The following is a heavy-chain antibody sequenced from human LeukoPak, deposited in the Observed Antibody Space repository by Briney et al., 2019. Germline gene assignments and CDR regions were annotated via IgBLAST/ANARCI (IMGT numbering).Heavy chain of an antibody. CDR1: GYTFTSYG. D-gene: IGHD2-2*02. Sequence: ASVKVSCKASGYTFTSYGISWVRQAPGQGLEWMGWISAYNGNTNYAQKLQGRVTTTTDTSTSTAYMELRSLRSDDTAVYYCRYEGYCSSTSCYSPYYYYGMDVWGQGTTVTVSS. CDR2: ISAYNGNT. V-gene: IGHV1-18*01. CDR3: RYEGYCSSTSCYSPYYYYGMDV. J-gene: IGHJ6*02.